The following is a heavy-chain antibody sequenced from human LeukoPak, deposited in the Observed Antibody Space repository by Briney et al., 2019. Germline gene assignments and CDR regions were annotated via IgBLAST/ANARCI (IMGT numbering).Heavy chain of an antibody. D-gene: IGHD1-20*01. CDR2: ISSSGSTI. CDR1: GFTFSDYY. Sequence: GGSLRLPCAASGFTFSDYYMSWIRQAPGKGLEWVSYISSSGSTIYYADSVKGRFTISRDNAKNSLYLQMNSLRAEDTAVYYCARDYSITGTNGAFDIWGQGTMVTVSS. V-gene: IGHV3-11*04. CDR3: ARDYSITGTNGAFDI. J-gene: IGHJ3*02.